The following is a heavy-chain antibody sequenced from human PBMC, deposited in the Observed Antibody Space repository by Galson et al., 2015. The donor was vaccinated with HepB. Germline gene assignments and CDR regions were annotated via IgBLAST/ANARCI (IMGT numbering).Heavy chain of an antibody. J-gene: IGHJ4*02. D-gene: IGHD1-26*01. CDR1: GYTFTSYD. CDR2: INAGNGNT. Sequence: SVKVSCKASGYTFTSYDMHWVRQAPGQRLEWMGWINAGNGNTKYSQKFQGRVTITRDTYASTAYMELSSLRPEDTAVYYCARDRDLLVGDFDYWGQGTLVTVSS. CDR3: ARDRDLLVGDFDY. V-gene: IGHV1-3*01.